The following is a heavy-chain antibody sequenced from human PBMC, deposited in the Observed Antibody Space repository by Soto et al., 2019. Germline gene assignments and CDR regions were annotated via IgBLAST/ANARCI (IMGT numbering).Heavy chain of an antibody. V-gene: IGHV3-7*05. J-gene: IGHJ6*02. CDR1: GFTFSSYW. Sequence: EVQLVESGGGLVQPGGSLRLSCAASGFTFSSYWMSWVRQAPGKGLEWVANIKQDGSEKYYVDSVKGRFTISRDNAKNSLYLQMNSLRAEDTAVYYCAGAPGIVTGYMGIYYYYGMDVWGQGTTVTVSS. CDR3: AGAPGIVTGYMGIYYYYGMDV. D-gene: IGHD3-9*01. CDR2: IKQDGSEK.